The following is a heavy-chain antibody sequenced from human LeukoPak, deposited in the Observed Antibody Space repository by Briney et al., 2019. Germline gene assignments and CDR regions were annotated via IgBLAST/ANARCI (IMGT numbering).Heavy chain of an antibody. CDR2: ISGSGGST. CDR1: GFTFSSYA. J-gene: IGHJ4*02. D-gene: IGHD3-22*01. V-gene: IGHV3-23*01. Sequence: PGGSLRLSCAASGFTFSSYAMSWVRQAPGKGLEWVSAISGSGGSTYYADSVKGRFTISRDNSKNTLYLQMNSLRAEDTAVYYCAKGPYYYDSSGYNDWGQGTLVTVSS. CDR3: AKGPYYYDSSGYND.